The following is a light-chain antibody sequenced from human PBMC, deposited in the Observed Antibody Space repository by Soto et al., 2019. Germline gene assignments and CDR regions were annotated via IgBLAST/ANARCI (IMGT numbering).Light chain of an antibody. J-gene: IGKJ2*02. Sequence: EFVLTQSPATLSLSPGERATLSCRASQSVSSYLAWYQQKPGQAPRLLIYDAYTRATGVGDRFTGSGSATDFSLTITSLEPEDFAVYYCQQRGKWPSTFGPGTKVEMK. CDR1: QSVSSY. CDR2: DAY. CDR3: QQRGKWPST. V-gene: IGKV3-11*01.